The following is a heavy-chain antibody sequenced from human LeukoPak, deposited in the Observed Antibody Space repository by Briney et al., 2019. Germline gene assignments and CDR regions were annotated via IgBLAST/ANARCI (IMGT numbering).Heavy chain of an antibody. CDR3: ARDVMERSGYSPMGY. CDR2: MNPNSGNT. V-gene: IGHV1-8*01. J-gene: IGHJ4*02. D-gene: IGHD3-22*01. CDR1: GYTFTSYD. Sequence: ASVKVSCKASGYTFTSYDINWVRQATGQGLEWMGWMNPNSGNTGYAQKFQGRVTMTRNTSISTAYMELSSLRSEDTAVYYCARDVMERSGYSPMGYWGQGTLVTVSS.